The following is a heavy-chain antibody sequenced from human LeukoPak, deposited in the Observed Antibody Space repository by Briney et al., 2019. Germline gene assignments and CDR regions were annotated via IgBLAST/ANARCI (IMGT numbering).Heavy chain of an antibody. D-gene: IGHD2-15*01. CDR3: TGTIAVDAFDI. CDR1: GFTFSGSD. CDR2: IRTRANSNAT. V-gene: IGHV3-73*01. J-gene: IGHJ3*02. Sequence: GGSLRLSCTASGFTFSGSDMQWVRQASGKGLEGVGRIRTRANSNATADAASVKGSFTISRDDSKNTAYLQMNSLKTEDTSMYYCTGTIAVDAFDIWGQGTMVIVSS.